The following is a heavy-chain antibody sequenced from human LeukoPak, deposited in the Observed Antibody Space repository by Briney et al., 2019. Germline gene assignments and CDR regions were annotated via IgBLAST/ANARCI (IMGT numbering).Heavy chain of an antibody. CDR3: ARSRPGIAAAGNDY. J-gene: IGHJ4*02. D-gene: IGHD6-13*01. CDR1: GFPFSNFW. V-gene: IGHV3-7*03. Sequence: GESLRLSCTTSGFPFSNFWMGWVRQAPGKGLEWVAHIKQDETEKFYLGSVKGRFTISRDNAKNSLYLQMNSLRVEDTALYYCARSRPGIAAAGNDYWGQGTLVTVSS. CDR2: IKQDETEK.